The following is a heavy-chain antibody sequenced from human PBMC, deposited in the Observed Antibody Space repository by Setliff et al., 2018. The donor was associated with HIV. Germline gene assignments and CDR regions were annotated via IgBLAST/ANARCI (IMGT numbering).Heavy chain of an antibody. CDR2: IIPEFGVA. J-gene: IGHJ6*03. CDR3: GRSGGWWGHSNPHPFYYYMDV. CDR1: GGTLGSYA. V-gene: IGHV1-69*10. Sequence: SVKVSCKASGGTLGSYAINWVRQAPGQGLEWIGGIIPEFGVASHTPKMEGRLTVDADKSRTTIYMVLSNLRFDDTAVYYCGRSGGWWGHSNPHPFYYYMDVWGKGTSVTVS. D-gene: IGHD2-15*01.